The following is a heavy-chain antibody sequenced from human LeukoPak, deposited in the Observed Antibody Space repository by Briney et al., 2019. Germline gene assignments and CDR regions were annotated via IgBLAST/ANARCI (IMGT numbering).Heavy chain of an antibody. CDR3: AGRQGYCSSTSCSNWFDP. Sequence: SETLSRTRNVSGGSISGSSYYWGWIRQPPGKGLEWIGSIFYSGSNYYNPSLKSRVTISVDTSKNQFSLKLSSVTAADTAVYYCAGRQGYCSSTSCSNWFDPWGQGTLVTVSS. CDR2: IFYSGSN. J-gene: IGHJ5*02. D-gene: IGHD2-2*01. V-gene: IGHV4-39*07. CDR1: GGSISGSSYY.